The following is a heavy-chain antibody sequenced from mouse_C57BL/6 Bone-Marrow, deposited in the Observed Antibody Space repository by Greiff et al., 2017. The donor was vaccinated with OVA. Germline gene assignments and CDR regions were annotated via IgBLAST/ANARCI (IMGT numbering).Heavy chain of an antibody. CDR1: GYTFTSYW. CDR2: IDPSDSYT. Sequence: QVQLQQPGAELVRPGTSVKLSCKASGYTFTSYWMHWVKQRPGQGLEWIGVIDPSDSYTNYNQKFKGKATLTVDTSSSTAYMQLSSLTSEDSAVYYCARSYYDYDGRGFADWGQGTLVTVSA. CDR3: ARSYYDYDGRGFAD. D-gene: IGHD2-4*01. J-gene: IGHJ3*01. V-gene: IGHV1-59*01.